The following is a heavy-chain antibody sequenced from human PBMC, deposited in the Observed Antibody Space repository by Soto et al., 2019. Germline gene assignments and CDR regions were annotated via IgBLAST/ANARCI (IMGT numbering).Heavy chain of an antibody. V-gene: IGHV3-9*02. CDR3: AKEIWLVGGCVDH. CDR1: GFTSDDYA. J-gene: IGHJ4*02. CDR2: ITWNSAGK. Sequence: GGTLTLSCVASGFTSDDYAMHWVRQAPGKGLEWGSGITWNSAGKDYADSVEGRFTISRDNAKNTLYLQMSSLRPDDTAFYYWAKEIWLVGGCVDHWGQGTLVTVSS. D-gene: IGHD6-19*01.